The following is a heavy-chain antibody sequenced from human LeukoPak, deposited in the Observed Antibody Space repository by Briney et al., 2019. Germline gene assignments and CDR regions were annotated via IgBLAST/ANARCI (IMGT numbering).Heavy chain of an antibody. CDR3: ARGYYYGSGSFK. CDR2: ISSSGSTI. CDR1: GFTFSSYE. D-gene: IGHD3-10*01. V-gene: IGHV3-48*03. J-gene: IGHJ4*02. Sequence: GGSLRLSCAASGFTFSSYEMNWVRQAPGKGLEWVSYISSSGSTIYYADSVKGRFTISRDNAKNSLYLQMNSLRAEDTAVYYCARGYYYGSGSFKWGQGTLVTVSS.